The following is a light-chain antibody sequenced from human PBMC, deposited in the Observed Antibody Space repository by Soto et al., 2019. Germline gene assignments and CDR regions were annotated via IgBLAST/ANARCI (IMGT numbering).Light chain of an antibody. CDR1: QVISTY. CDR3: HQLFDSPIT. Sequence: GGSVTITCRASQVISTYLAWYQVKPGKAPKLLIYAASTLESGVPSRFSATVSGTEFSLTITSLQPEDFATYYCHQLFDSPITFGQGTRLEIK. CDR2: AAS. V-gene: IGKV1-9*01. J-gene: IGKJ5*01.